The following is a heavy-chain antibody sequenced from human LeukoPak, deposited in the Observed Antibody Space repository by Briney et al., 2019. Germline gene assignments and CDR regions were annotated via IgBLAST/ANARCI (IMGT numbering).Heavy chain of an antibody. J-gene: IGHJ4*02. Sequence: SVKVSCKASGGTFSSYAISWVRQAPGQGLEWMGRIIPILGIANYAQKFQGRVTITADKSTSTAYMELSSLRSEDTAVYYCARPSYYDSSGYYHRGDYWGQGTLVTVSS. CDR1: GGTFSSYA. CDR3: ARPSYYDSSGYYHRGDY. V-gene: IGHV1-69*04. D-gene: IGHD3-22*01. CDR2: IIPILGIA.